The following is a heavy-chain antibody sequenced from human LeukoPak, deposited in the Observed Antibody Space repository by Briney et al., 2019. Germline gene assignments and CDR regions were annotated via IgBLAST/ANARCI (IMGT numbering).Heavy chain of an antibody. CDR2: IDHSGST. V-gene: IGHV4-34*01. CDR1: GGSFSGYY. D-gene: IGHD1-26*01. J-gene: IGHJ4*02. Sequence: PSETLSLTCAVCGGSFSGYYWSWIRQPPGKGLEWIGEIDHSGSTNYNPSLKSRVTISVDTSKNQFSLKLSSVTAADTAVYYCARSPRNSGNSDGRNYDGPSGLDYWGQGTLVTVSS. CDR3: ARSPRNSGNSDGRNYDGPSGLDY.